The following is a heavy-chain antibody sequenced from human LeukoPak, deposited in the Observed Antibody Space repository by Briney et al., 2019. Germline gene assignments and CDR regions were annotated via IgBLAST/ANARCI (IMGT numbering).Heavy chain of an antibody. Sequence: SETLSLTCSVSGVSISGYYWSWIRQPAGKGLEWIGRFYTSGVTNYSPSLRSRATISVDTSKNQFSLKLSSVTAADTAVYYCARDRTMVGGVDYWGQGILVTISS. CDR2: FYTSGVT. V-gene: IGHV4-4*07. CDR3: ARDRTMVGGVDY. D-gene: IGHD4/OR15-4a*01. CDR1: GVSISGYY. J-gene: IGHJ4*02.